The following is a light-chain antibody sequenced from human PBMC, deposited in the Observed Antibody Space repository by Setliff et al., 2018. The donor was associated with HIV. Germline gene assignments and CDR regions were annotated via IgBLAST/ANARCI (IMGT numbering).Light chain of an antibody. Sequence: QSVLTQPASVSGSPGQSITISCTGTSSDVGGYNYVSWYQQHAGKAPKLMIFDVTNRPSGVSNRFSGSKSGNTASLTISGLQAEDEADYYCSSYTTSRTLVFGGGTQLT. CDR1: SSDVGGYNY. CDR3: SSYTTSRTLV. J-gene: IGLJ2*01. CDR2: DVT. V-gene: IGLV2-14*03.